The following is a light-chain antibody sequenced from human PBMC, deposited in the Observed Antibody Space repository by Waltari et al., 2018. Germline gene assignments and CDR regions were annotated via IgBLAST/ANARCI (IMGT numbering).Light chain of an antibody. CDR3: QQLNSYIT. V-gene: IGKV1-9*01. CDR1: QGISSY. CDR2: AAS. Sequence: DIQLTQSPSFLSASVGDRVTITCRASQGISSYLAWYPQKPGKAPKLLIYAASTLHSGVPSRFSGSGSGTEFTLTISSLQPGNFATYYCQQLNSYITFGQGTRLEIK. J-gene: IGKJ5*01.